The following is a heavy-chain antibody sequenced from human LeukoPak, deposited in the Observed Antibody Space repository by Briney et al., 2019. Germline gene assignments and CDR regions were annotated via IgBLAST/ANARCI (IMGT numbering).Heavy chain of an antibody. J-gene: IGHJ4*02. CDR3: AKVQAASSGWYFDY. CDR2: IKSDGTST. V-gene: IGHV3-74*01. CDR1: GFTVSTYW. D-gene: IGHD6-19*01. Sequence: PGGSLRLSCAVPGFTVSTYWMDWVRQAPGKGLVWVSRIKSDGTSTSYADSVKGRFTISRENAKNMLYLQTNSLRAEDTAVYYCAKVQAASSGWYFDYWGQGTLVTVSS.